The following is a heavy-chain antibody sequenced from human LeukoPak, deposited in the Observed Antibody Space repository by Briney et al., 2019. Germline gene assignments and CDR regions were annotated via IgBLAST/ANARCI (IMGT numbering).Heavy chain of an antibody. CDR1: GYTLTELS. CDR3: AATSRYSYAEWGDY. D-gene: IGHD5-18*01. Sequence: GASVKVSCKVSGYTLTELSMHWVRQAPGKGLEWMGGFDPEDGETIYAQKFQGRVTMTEDTSTDTAYMELSSLRSEDTAVYYCAATSRYSYAEWGDYWGQGTLVTVSS. CDR2: FDPEDGET. J-gene: IGHJ4*02. V-gene: IGHV1-24*01.